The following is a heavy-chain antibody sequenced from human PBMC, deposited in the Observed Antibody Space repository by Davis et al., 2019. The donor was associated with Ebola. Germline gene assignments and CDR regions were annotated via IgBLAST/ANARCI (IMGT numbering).Heavy chain of an antibody. CDR3: AKGLNYFVSKSHGMDV. D-gene: IGHD3-9*01. J-gene: IGHJ6*02. Sequence: GESLKISCEASGFTFSRYGMHWVRQAPGKGLEWVAFIRSEATSQDYGKSVQGRFFISRDNSKNTLFLQMNNLRADDTAVFYCAKGLNYFVSKSHGMDVWGQGTTVTVSS. CDR2: IRSEATSQ. V-gene: IGHV3-30*02. CDR1: GFTFSRYG.